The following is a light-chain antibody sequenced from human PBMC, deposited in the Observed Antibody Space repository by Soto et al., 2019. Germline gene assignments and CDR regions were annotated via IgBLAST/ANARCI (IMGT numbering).Light chain of an antibody. CDR3: ATWDDDLYTPI. CDR1: TSNIGSNY. CDR2: RNN. J-gene: IGLJ2*01. V-gene: IGLV1-47*01. Sequence: QSVLTQPPSASGTPGQGVTISCSGSTSNIGSNYVYWYQQLPGTAPKLLIYRNNQRPPGVPDRFSGSKSGTSASLAISGLRSDDEADYYCATWDDDLYTPIIGGGTKVTVL.